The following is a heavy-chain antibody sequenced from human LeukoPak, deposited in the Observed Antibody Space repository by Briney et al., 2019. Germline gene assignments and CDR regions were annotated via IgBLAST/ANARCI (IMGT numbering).Heavy chain of an antibody. Sequence: PSETLSLTCAVSGVSISSSNSYWGWIRQPPGKELEWIGSTYYSGNTYYKPSLKSRLTISIDVSKNHFSLELTSVTATDTAVYYCARGVYGSQDYWGQGTLVTVSS. CDR3: ARGVYGSQDY. J-gene: IGHJ4*02. CDR2: TYYSGNT. V-gene: IGHV4-39*02. CDR1: GVSISSSNSY. D-gene: IGHD1-26*01.